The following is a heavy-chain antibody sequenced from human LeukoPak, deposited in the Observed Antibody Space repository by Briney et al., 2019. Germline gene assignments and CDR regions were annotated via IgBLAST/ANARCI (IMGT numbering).Heavy chain of an antibody. D-gene: IGHD2-2*02. CDR1: GFTFDDYA. CDR2: ISWNSGSI. V-gene: IGHV3-9*01. CDR3: AMQKSAAIFGRGYFDY. Sequence: GGSLRLSCAASGFTFDDYAMHWVRQAPGKGLEWASGISWNSGSIGYADPVKGRFTISRDNAKNSLYLQMNSLRAEDTALYYCAMQKSAAIFGRGYFDYWGQGTLVTVSS. J-gene: IGHJ4*02.